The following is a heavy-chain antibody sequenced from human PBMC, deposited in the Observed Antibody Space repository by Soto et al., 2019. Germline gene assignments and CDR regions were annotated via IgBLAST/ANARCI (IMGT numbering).Heavy chain of an antibody. J-gene: IGHJ4*02. D-gene: IGHD5-18*01. Sequence: PSETLSLTCAVSGGSSSSGSYSGSWIRQPPGKGLEWIGSIYNSGSPYYNPTLKSRFTISVNRSKNQFCLRLSSVTAEDTALYYCARLADRARVKVYWGQGTVGNAPQ. CDR2: IYNSGSP. CDR3: ARLADRARVKVY. V-gene: IGHV4-30-2*01. CDR1: GGSSSSGSYS.